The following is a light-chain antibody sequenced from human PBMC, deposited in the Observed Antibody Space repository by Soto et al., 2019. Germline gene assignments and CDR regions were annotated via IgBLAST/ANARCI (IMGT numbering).Light chain of an antibody. CDR3: QQHKNWPYT. CDR2: GAS. J-gene: IGKJ2*01. Sequence: EIVMTQSPATLSVSPGERATLSCRASQSVSSNFAWYQQKPGQPPRLLVYGASPRATGIPARSRGSESGTEFNRTTSSQQADDFAVYYGQQHKNWPYTVGQGTKLEIK. V-gene: IGKV3-15*01. CDR1: QSVSSN.